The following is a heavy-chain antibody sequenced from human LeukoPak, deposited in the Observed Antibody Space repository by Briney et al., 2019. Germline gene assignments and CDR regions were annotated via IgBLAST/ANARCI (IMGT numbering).Heavy chain of an antibody. V-gene: IGHV3-7*01. J-gene: IGHJ5*02. CDR2: IKEDGSEK. Sequence: GGSLRLSSAASGFTISNYWMSWVRQAPEKGLEWVANIKEDGSEKFYLDSAKGRFTISRDNAKNSLYLQMNSLRAEDRAVYYCAREAQGGATALDLWGQGTLVTVSS. CDR3: AREAQGGATALDL. D-gene: IGHD1-26*01. CDR1: GFTISNYW.